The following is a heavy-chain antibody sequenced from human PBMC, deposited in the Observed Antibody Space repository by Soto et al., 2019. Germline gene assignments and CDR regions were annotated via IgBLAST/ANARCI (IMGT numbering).Heavy chain of an antibody. J-gene: IGHJ6*02. CDR2: INPSGGST. V-gene: IGHV1-46*01. D-gene: IGHD4-17*01. Sequence: ASGKVSCKASGYTFTSYYMHWVRQAPGQGLEWMGIINPSGGSTSYAQKFQGRVTMTRDTSTSTVYMELSSLRSEDTAVYYCARGTTVVHPYYYYGMDVWVQGTTVTVSS. CDR1: GYTFTSYY. CDR3: ARGTTVVHPYYYYGMDV.